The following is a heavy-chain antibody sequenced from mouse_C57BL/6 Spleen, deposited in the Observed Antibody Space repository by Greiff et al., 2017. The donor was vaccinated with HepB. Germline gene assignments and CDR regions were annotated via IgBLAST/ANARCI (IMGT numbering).Heavy chain of an antibody. CDR3: ARGDYEGVY. V-gene: IGHV3-6*01. CDR2: ISYDGSN. J-gene: IGHJ3*01. Sequence: DVQLVESGPGLVKPSQSLSLTCSVTGYSITSGYYWNWIRQFPGNKLEWMGYISYDGSNNYNPSLKNRISITRDTSKNQFFLKLNSVTTEDTATYYCARGDYEGVYWGQGTLVTVSA. CDR1: GYSITSGYY. D-gene: IGHD2-4*01.